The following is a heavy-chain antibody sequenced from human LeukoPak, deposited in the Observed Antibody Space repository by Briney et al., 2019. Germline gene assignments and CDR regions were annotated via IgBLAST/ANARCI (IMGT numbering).Heavy chain of an antibody. J-gene: IGHJ5*02. D-gene: IGHD6-13*01. CDR1: GSSISNNGYY. CDR3: ARVDLEAGSWYRGGSSGWFEP. CDR2: IYYTGST. Sequence: SQTLSLTCTVSGSSISNNGYYWSWIRHAPGKALEWIGHIYYTGSTYYNPSLKSRVTISVDTSKNQFSLKLSSVTAADTAVYYCARVDLEAGSWYRGGSSGWFEPWGQGTLVTVSS. V-gene: IGHV4-30-2*01.